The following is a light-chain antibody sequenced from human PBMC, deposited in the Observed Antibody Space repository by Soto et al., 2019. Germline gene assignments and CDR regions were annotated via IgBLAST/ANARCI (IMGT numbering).Light chain of an antibody. V-gene: IGLV3-21*04. J-gene: IGLJ3*02. Sequence: SYELTQPPSVSVAPGKTARITCGGNNIGSKSAHWYQQKPGQAPVLVIYYDSDRHSGIPERFSGSNSENTATLTISRVEAGDEEDYYCQVWDRSSALLVFGGGTKLTVL. CDR3: QVWDRSSALLV. CDR2: YDS. CDR1: NIGSKS.